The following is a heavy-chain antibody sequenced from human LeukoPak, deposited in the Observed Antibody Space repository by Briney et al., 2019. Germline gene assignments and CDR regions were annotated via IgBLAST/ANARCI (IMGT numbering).Heavy chain of an antibody. D-gene: IGHD3-16*02. CDR3: ARARVGTMITFGGVIVIPPGY. Sequence: GGSLRLSCAASGFTFDDYAMHWVRQAPGKGLEWVAVISYDGSNKYYADSVKGRFTISRDNSKNTLYLQMNSLRAEDTAVYYCARARVGTMITFGGVIVIPPGYWGQGTLVTVSS. CDR1: GFTFDDYA. J-gene: IGHJ4*02. CDR2: ISYDGSNK. V-gene: IGHV3-30-3*01.